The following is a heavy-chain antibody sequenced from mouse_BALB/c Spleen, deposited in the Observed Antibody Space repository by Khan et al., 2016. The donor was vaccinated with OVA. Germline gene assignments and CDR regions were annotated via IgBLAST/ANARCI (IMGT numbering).Heavy chain of an antibody. V-gene: IGHV1-15*01. Sequence: QVQLKQSGADLVRPGASVTLSCKASGYTFTDYEMHWVKQTPVHGLEWIGAIDPGTGGTAYNQKVKGKATLTAENSSSTAYMEIRSLTSEDSSVYYGTRGIYYGNPYAMEYWGQGTSVTVSS. CDR3: TRGIYYGNPYAMEY. D-gene: IGHD2-1*01. CDR2: IDPGTGGT. J-gene: IGHJ4*01. CDR1: GYTFTDYE.